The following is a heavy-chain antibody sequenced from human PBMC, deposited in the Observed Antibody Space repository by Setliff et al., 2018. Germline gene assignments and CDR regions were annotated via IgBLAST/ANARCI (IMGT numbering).Heavy chain of an antibody. CDR3: ARSYNFWSGPALDV. J-gene: IGHJ6*04. CDR2: IYYSGST. V-gene: IGHV4-59*12. D-gene: IGHD3-3*01. CDR1: GGSFTTYY. Sequence: ETLSLTCTVSGGSFTTYYWSWIRQSPGKGLEWIGYIYYSGSTNYNPSLKSRVSISVDNAKNSVYLQVNSLRAEDTAVYYCARSYNFWSGPALDVWGKGTTVTVSS.